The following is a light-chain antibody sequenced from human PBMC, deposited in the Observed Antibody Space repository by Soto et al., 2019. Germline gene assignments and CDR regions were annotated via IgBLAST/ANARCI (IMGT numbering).Light chain of an antibody. J-gene: IGLJ3*02. CDR3: SSFASSNTWV. V-gene: IGLV2-8*01. CDR1: SSHVGAYNY. CDR2: EVT. Sequence: QSALTHPPSASGYPGQSATISCTATSSHVGAYNYVSWYQQHAGKAPKLVIYEVTKRPSGVPDRFSGSKSANTASLTVSGLQAEDEADYYCSSFASSNTWVFGGGTKLTVL.